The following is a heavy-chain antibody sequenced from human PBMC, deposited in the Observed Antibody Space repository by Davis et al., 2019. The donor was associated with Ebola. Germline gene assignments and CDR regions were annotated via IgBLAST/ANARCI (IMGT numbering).Heavy chain of an antibody. Sequence: PSETLSLTCSVSGGSISSSNWWSWVRQPPGKGLEWIGEIYHSGTTNYNPSLNSRVTISVDKSKNQFSLKLSSVTAADTAVYYCASQYSSGWYLYYYGMDVWGQGTTVTVSS. D-gene: IGHD6-19*01. J-gene: IGHJ6*02. CDR2: IYHSGTT. V-gene: IGHV4-4*02. CDR3: ASQYSSGWYLYYYGMDV. CDR1: GGSISSSNW.